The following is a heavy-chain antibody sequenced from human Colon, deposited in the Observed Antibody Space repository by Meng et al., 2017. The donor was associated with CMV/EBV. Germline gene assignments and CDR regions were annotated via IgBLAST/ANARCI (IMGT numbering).Heavy chain of an antibody. CDR2: ISYSGNT. CDR3: ARETSGWSTGIDY. J-gene: IGHJ4*02. V-gene: IGHV4-61*01. CDR1: GGSVTSGSYY. D-gene: IGHD6-19*01. Sequence: SETLSLTCNASGGSVTSGSYYWTWIRQPPGKGLEWIGYISYSGNTNYNPSLKSRLTIEVDTSRNQFSLKLTSVSAADTAMYYCARETSGWSTGIDYWGQGTLVTVSS.